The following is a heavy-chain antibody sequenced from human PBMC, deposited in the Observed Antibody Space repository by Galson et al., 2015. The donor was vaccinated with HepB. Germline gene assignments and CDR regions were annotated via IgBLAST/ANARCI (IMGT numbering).Heavy chain of an antibody. CDR1: GDSVSSNSAA. D-gene: IGHD6-19*01. Sequence: CAISGDSVSSNSAAWNWIRQSPSRGLEWLGRTYYRSKWYNDYAVSVKSRITINPDTSKNQFSLQLNSVTPEDTAVYYCARAPEQWLAEPNFDYWGQGTLVTVSS. J-gene: IGHJ4*02. CDR2: TYYRSKWYN. CDR3: ARAPEQWLAEPNFDY. V-gene: IGHV6-1*01.